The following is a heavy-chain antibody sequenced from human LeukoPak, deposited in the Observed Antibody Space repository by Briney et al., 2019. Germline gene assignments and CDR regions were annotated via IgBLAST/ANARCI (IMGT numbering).Heavy chain of an antibody. D-gene: IGHD2-2*01. Sequence: SETLSLTCTVSGGSLSSHFWSWIRQPPGKGLELIGHIYYTGTTYYNPSLNSRVTISLDTSRNQFSLRLTSVTAAGTAVYYCARFSSGCSTASCYLTYWGQGTLVTVSS. CDR1: GGSLSSHF. CDR3: ARFSSGCSTASCYLTY. V-gene: IGHV4-59*11. J-gene: IGHJ4*02. CDR2: IYYTGTT.